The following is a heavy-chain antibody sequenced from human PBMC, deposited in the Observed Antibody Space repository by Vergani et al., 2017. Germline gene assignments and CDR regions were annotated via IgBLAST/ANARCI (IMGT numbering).Heavy chain of an antibody. CDR2: INHSGST. CDR1: GGSFSGYY. V-gene: IGHV4-34*01. J-gene: IGHJ2*01. CDR3: ASGGVRPVPRAQGIAARPDKYFDL. Sequence: QVQLQQWGAGLLKPSETLSLTCAVYGGSFSGYYWSWIRQPPGKGLEWIGEINHSGSTNYNPSLKSRVTISVDTSKNQFSLKLSSVTAADTAVYYCASGGVRPVPRAQGIAARPDKYFDLWGRGTLVTVSS. D-gene: IGHD6-6*01.